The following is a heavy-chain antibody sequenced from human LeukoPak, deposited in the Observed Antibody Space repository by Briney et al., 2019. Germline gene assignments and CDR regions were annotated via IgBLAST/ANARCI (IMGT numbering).Heavy chain of an antibody. CDR2: IYHSGST. J-gene: IGHJ2*01. D-gene: IGHD3-10*01. Sequence: SETLSLTCAVSGVSISSSNWWSWVRQPPGKGLEWIGEIYHSGSTNYNPSLKSRVTISVDKSKNQFSLKLSSVTAADTAVYYCARIGGSGNYVKGYFDLWGRGTLVIVSS. CDR3: ARIGGSGNYVKGYFDL. V-gene: IGHV4-4*02. CDR1: GVSISSSNW.